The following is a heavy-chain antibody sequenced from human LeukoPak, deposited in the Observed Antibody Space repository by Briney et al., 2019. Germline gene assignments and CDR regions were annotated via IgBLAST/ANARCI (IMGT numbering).Heavy chain of an antibody. J-gene: IGHJ4*02. CDR1: GGSFSGYY. CDR3: ARGLHRGYSSSWPRVYFDY. Sequence: PSETLSHTCAVYGGSFSGYYWSWIRQPPGKGLEWIGEINHSGSTNYNPSLKSRVTISVDTSKNQFSLKLSSVTAADTAVYYCARGLHRGYSSSWPRVYFDYWGQGTLVTVSS. V-gene: IGHV4-34*01. CDR2: INHSGST. D-gene: IGHD6-13*01.